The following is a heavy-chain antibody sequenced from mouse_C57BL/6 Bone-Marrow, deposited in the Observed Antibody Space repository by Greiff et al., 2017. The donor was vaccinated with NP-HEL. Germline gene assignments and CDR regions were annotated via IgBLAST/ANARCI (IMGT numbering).Heavy chain of an antibody. CDR3: ARGGGYGLDY. V-gene: IGHV1-50*01. J-gene: IGHJ2*01. CDR2: IDPSDSYT. Sequence: VQLQQPGAELVKPGASVKLSCKASGYTFTSYWMQWEKQRPGQGLEWIGEIDPSDSYTNYNQKFKGKATLTVDTSSSTAYMQLSSLTSEDSAVYYCARGGGYGLDYWGQGTTLTVSS. D-gene: IGHD2-2*01. CDR1: GYTFTSYW.